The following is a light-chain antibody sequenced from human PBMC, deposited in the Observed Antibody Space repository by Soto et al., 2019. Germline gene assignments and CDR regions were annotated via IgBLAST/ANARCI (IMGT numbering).Light chain of an antibody. CDR3: LLYMGRGLWV. J-gene: IGLJ3*02. V-gene: IGLV8-61*01. Sequence: QTVVTQEPSFSVSPGGTVTLTCGLSSGSVSTSYYPSWYQQTPGQTPRTLIYTPDSRSSGVPDRFSGSILGNKAALTITGAQADDESDYYCLLYMGRGLWVFGGGTKLTVL. CDR1: SGSVSTSYY. CDR2: TPD.